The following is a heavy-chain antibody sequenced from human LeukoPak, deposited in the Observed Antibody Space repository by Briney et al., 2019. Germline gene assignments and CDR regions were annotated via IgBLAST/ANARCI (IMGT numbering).Heavy chain of an antibody. CDR1: GVSFSGYY. CDR2: INRSGST. CDR3: ARRYCSGGSCYVPYFDY. V-gene: IGHV4-34*01. Sequence: SETLSLTCAVYGVSFSGYYWSWIRQPPGKGLEWIGEINRSGSTNYNPPLKSRVTISVDKSKNQFSLKLSSVTAADTAVYYCARRYCSGGSCYVPYFDYWGQGTLVTVSS. D-gene: IGHD2-15*01. J-gene: IGHJ4*02.